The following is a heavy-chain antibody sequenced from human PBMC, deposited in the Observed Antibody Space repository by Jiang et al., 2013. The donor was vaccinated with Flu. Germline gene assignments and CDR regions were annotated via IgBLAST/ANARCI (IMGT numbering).Heavy chain of an antibody. V-gene: IGHV5-51*01. CDR1: GYSFTSYW. D-gene: IGHD6-19*01. Sequence: EVKKPGESLKISCKGSGYSFTSYWIGWVRQMPGKGLEWMGIIYPGDSDTRYSPSFQGQVTISADKSISTAYLQWSSLKASDTAMYYCARLRSSGWPYYGMDVWGQGTTVTVSS. CDR2: IYPGDSDT. J-gene: IGHJ6*02. CDR3: ARLRSSGWPYYGMDV.